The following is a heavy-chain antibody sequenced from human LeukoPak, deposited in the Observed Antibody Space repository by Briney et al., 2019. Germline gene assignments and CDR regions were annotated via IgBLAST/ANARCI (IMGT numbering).Heavy chain of an antibody. V-gene: IGHV3-74*01. J-gene: IGHJ5*02. CDR1: GFTFSSNW. D-gene: IGHD6-19*01. CDR3: ANMAVPA. Sequence: PGGSLRLSCAVSGFTFSSNWMNWVRQAPGKGLVWVSHIDPDGSTIRYADSVKGRFTISRDNAKNTLYLQMNSLRAEDTGVYYCANMAVPALGQGTLVTASS. CDR2: IDPDGSTI.